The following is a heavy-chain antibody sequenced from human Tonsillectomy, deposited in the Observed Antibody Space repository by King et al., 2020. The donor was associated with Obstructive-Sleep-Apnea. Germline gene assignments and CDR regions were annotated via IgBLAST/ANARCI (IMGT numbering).Heavy chain of an antibody. V-gene: IGHV3-30-3*01. J-gene: IGHJ4*02. D-gene: IGHD3-10*01. Sequence: VQLVESGGGVVQPGRSLRLSCTASVFTFSTYAMHWGRQAPGTGREWVAIVSYDGTNKYYADSGKGRFTIPRDNSKNTPYLQMNSLRAEETAVFYCATGYGSGSYLARTLRVDFWGQGTLVTVSS. CDR2: VSYDGTNK. CDR1: VFTFSTYA. CDR3: ATGYGSGSYLARTLRVDF.